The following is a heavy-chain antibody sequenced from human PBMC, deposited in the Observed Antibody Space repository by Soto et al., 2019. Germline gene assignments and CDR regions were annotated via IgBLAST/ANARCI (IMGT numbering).Heavy chain of an antibody. J-gene: IGHJ4*02. CDR2: IYYSGST. V-gene: IGHV4-61*01. CDR3: ARDFSDY. CDR1: GGSVSSGSYY. Sequence: PSETLSLTCTVSGGSVSSGSYYWSWIRQPPGKGLEWIGYIYYSGSTNYNPSLKSRVTISVDTSKNQFSLKLSSVTAADTAVYYCARDFSDYWGQGTLVTVS.